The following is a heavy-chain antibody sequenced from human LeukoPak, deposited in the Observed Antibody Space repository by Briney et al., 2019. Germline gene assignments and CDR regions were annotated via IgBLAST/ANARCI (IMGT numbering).Heavy chain of an antibody. J-gene: IGHJ6*04. CDR3: AELGITMIGGV. CDR1: GFTFSSYE. V-gene: IGHV3-48*03. D-gene: IGHD3-10*02. Sequence: GGSLRLSCAASGFTFSSYEMNWVRQAPGKGLEWVSYISSSGSAIYYADSAKGRFTISRDNAKNSLYLQMNSLRAEDTAVYYCAELGITMIGGVWGKGTTVTISS. CDR2: ISSSGSAI.